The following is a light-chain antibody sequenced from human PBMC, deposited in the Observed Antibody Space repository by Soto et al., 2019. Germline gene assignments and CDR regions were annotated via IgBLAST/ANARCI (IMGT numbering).Light chain of an antibody. CDR3: QQYNNWPET. CDR2: GAS. Sequence: EIVMTQSPATLSVSRGGRATLSCRASQSISDTLAWYQQKPGQAPRLLIYGASTRATGIPARFSGSGSGTEFTLTISSLQSEDFAVYYCQQYNNWPETFGQGTKVDI. V-gene: IGKV3-15*01. CDR1: QSISDT. J-gene: IGKJ1*01.